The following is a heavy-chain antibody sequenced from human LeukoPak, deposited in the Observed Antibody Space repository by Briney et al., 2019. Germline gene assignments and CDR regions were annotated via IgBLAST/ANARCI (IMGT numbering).Heavy chain of an antibody. J-gene: IGHJ4*02. Sequence: PSETLSLTCTVSGGSISSYYWTWIRQPPGKGLEWIGYIYYSGSTNYNPSLKSRVTMSVDTSKNQFSLKLNSVTAADTATYYCARGNYRYYFDSWGQGTLVTASS. V-gene: IGHV4-59*01. CDR3: ARGNYRYYFDS. CDR2: IYYSGST. D-gene: IGHD5-24*01. CDR1: GGSISSYY.